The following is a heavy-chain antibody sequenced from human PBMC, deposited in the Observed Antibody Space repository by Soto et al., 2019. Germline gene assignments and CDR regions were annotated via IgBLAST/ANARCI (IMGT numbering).Heavy chain of an antibody. V-gene: IGHV2-5*02. J-gene: IGHJ4*02. CDR3: AHYTNGPIPFDS. D-gene: IGHD2-8*01. CDR1: GFSLSTSGVA. CDR2: IYWDDDK. Sequence: QITLKESGPALVKPTQTLTLTCTFSGFSLSTSGVAVGWIRQPPGKALEWLALIYWDDDKRYSTSLKNRLTISQDTSKNQVVLKMTNVDPVDTATYYCAHYTNGPIPFDSWGQGTLVTVSS.